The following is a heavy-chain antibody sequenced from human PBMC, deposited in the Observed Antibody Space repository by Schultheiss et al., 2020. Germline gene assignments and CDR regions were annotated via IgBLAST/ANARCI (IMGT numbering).Heavy chain of an antibody. J-gene: IGHJ6*02. CDR1: GGSISSGSYY. Sequence: SETLSLTCTVSGGSISSGSYYWSWIRQPAGKGLEWIGRIYSSGSTNYKSSLKSRVTISVDTSKNQFSLKLSSVTAADTAVYYCARGCSGGSCRYYYHGMDVWGQGTTVTVSS. CDR2: IYSSGST. V-gene: IGHV4-61*02. CDR3: ARGCSGGSCRYYYHGMDV. D-gene: IGHD2-15*01.